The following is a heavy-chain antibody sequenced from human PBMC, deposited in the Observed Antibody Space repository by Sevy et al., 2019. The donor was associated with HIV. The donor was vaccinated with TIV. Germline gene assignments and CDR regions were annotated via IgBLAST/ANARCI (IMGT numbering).Heavy chain of an antibody. CDR1: DYSITSGYL. J-gene: IGHJ4*02. V-gene: IGHV4-38-2*01. CDR2: VFHSGST. CDR3: ARHSHGSGTYYVHFHA. D-gene: IGHD3-10*01. Sequence: SETLSLTCAVSDYSITSGYLWGWIRQPPGEGLEWIGSVFHSGSTYYNPSLNSRVIISVDTSKNQFSLKLNSVTAADTAVYYCARHSHGSGTYYVHFHAWGQGTLVTVSS.